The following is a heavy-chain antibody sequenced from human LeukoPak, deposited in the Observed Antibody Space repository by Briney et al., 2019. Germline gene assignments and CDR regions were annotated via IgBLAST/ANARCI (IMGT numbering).Heavy chain of an antibody. Sequence: SETLSLTCAVYGGSFSGYYWSWIRQPPGKGLEWIGEINHSRSTNYNPSLKSRVTISVDTSKNQFSLKLSSVTAADTAVYYCARGIAAAGTSYYYGMDVWGQGTTVTVSS. CDR1: GGSFSGYY. V-gene: IGHV4-34*01. D-gene: IGHD6-13*01. CDR3: ARGIAAAGTSYYYGMDV. J-gene: IGHJ6*02. CDR2: INHSRST.